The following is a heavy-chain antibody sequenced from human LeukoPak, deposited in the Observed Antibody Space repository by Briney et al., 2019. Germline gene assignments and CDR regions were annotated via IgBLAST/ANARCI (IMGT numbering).Heavy chain of an antibody. Sequence: GASVKVSCKAYGYTLTIYDISWVRHATGQGLEWMGWMNPNSGNTGYAQKFQGRATMTRNTPISTAYMELSSLISEDTSVYDCARTADYYSGPAHDYYDYGMDVWGQGTMVTVSS. CDR1: GYTLTIYD. D-gene: IGHD3-3*01. V-gene: IGHV1-8*01. CDR3: ARTADYYSGPAHDYYDYGMDV. J-gene: IGHJ6*02. CDR2: MNPNSGNT.